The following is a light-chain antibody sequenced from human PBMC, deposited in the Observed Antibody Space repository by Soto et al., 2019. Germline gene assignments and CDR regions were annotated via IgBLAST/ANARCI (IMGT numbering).Light chain of an antibody. J-gene: IGKJ3*01. Sequence: DIQMTQSPSSLSASVGDRVTIXXRASQSISSYLNWYQQKPGKAPKILIYAASSLQSGVPSRFSGSGSGTDFTLTINSLQPEDFATYYCQQSYSTLTFGPGTKVDIK. V-gene: IGKV1-39*01. CDR2: AAS. CDR3: QQSYSTLT. CDR1: QSISSY.